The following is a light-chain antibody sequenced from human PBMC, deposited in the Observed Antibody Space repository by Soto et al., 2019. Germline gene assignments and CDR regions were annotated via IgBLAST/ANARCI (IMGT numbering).Light chain of an antibody. CDR2: AAS. CDR3: LQDYSYPRT. Sequence: AIRMTQSPSSLSASTGDRVTITCRASHGISSYLAWYQQKPGKAPKLLIYAASTLQSGVPSRFSGSGSGTDFTLTISCLQSEDFATYYCLQDYSYPRTFGQGTKVDIK. CDR1: HGISSY. V-gene: IGKV1-8*01. J-gene: IGKJ1*01.